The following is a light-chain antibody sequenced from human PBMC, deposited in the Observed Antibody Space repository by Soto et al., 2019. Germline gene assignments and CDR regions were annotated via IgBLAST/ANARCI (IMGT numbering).Light chain of an antibody. CDR3: QQSYSTPPWK. CDR1: QSIVTY. V-gene: IGKV1-39*01. CDR2: AAS. J-gene: IGKJ1*01. Sequence: DIQMTQSPSSLSASVGDRVTITCRASQSIVTYLNWYLQKPGKAHKLLIYAASNLQSGVPSRFSGSGSGTDFTLTISSLQPEDVATYFCQQSYSTPPWKFGQGTKVDI.